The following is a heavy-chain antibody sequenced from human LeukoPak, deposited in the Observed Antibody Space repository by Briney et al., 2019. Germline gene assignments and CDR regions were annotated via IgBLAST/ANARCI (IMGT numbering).Heavy chain of an antibody. D-gene: IGHD3-10*01. V-gene: IGHV2-5*02. CDR1: GFSLNTGGMG. J-gene: IGHJ3*02. CDR3: AHSYYNWHEGAFDI. CDR2: VYWDDDK. Sequence: SGPTLVKPTQTLTLTCTFSGFSLNTGGMGVAWIRQPPGKALEWLALVYWDDDKHYSPSLKSRLTITKDASKNQVVLAMTNMDPVETATYFCAHSYYNWHEGAFDIWGQGTMVTVSS.